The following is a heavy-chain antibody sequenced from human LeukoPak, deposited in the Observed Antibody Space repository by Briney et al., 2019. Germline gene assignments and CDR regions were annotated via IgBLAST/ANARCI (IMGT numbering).Heavy chain of an antibody. CDR2: INTDGTST. J-gene: IGHJ4*02. V-gene: IGHV3-74*01. Sequence: PGGSLRLSCAASGFTFSSYWMHWVRQAPGKGLVWVSRINTDGTSTNYADSVKGRFAISRDNAKNTLYLQMNSLRAEDTAVYYCARSRTYGDYGRGLDYWGQGTLVTVSS. CDR3: ARSRTYGDYGRGLDY. D-gene: IGHD4-17*01. CDR1: GFTFSSYW.